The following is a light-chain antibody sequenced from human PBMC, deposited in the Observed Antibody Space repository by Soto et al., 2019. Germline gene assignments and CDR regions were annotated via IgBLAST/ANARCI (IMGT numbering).Light chain of an antibody. V-gene: IGKV3-20*01. J-gene: IGKJ5*01. CDR1: QSVTNSY. Sequence: EIVLTHSTVTLSASPGESSTLSCRAIQSVTNSYLAWYQQKPGQAPRLLIYGASSRATGIPDRFSGSGSETDFTLTISRLEPEDFAVYYCQQYSSSPPITFGQGTRLEIK. CDR2: GAS. CDR3: QQYSSSPPIT.